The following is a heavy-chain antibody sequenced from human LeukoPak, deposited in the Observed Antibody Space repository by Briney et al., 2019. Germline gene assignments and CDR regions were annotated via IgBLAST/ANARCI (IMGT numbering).Heavy chain of an antibody. J-gene: IGHJ5*02. V-gene: IGHV1-18*01. CDR1: GYTFTSHG. Sequence: ASVKVSCKASGYTFTSHGISWVRQAPGQGLEWMGWISAYNGDTKYAQNLQGRVTLTTYTLTTTAYLELRSLTSDDTAAYYCARDPSNTSGWKTWFDPWGQGTLVTVSS. CDR2: ISAYNGDT. CDR3: ARDPSNTSGWKTWFDP. D-gene: IGHD6-19*01.